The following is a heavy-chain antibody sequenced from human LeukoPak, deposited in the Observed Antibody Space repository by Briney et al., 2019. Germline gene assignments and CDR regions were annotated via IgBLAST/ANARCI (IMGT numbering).Heavy chain of an antibody. V-gene: IGHV4-39*07. CDR3: ARLSSGSSSWYDIDY. CDR2: IYYSGST. Sequence: SETLSLTCTVSGGSISSSSYYWGWIRQPPGKGLEWIGSIYYSGSTYYSPSLKSRVTISVDTSKNQFSLKLSSVTAADTAVYYCARLSSGSSSWYDIDYWGQGTLVTVSS. D-gene: IGHD6-13*01. J-gene: IGHJ4*02. CDR1: GGSISSSSYY.